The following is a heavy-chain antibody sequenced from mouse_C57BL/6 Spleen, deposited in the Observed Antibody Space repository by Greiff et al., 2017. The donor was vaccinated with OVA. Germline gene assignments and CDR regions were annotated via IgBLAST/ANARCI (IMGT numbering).Heavy chain of an antibody. CDR1: GFTFSDYG. D-gene: IGHD1-1*01. CDR2: ISSGSSTI. CDR3: ARRVIYFMDY. V-gene: IGHV5-17*01. J-gene: IGHJ4*01. Sequence: EVMLVESGGGLVKPGGSLKLSCAASGFTFSDYGMHWVRQAPEKGLEWVAYISSGSSTIYYADTVKGRFTISRDNAKNTLFLQMTSLRSEDTAMYYCARRVIYFMDYWGQGASVTVSS.